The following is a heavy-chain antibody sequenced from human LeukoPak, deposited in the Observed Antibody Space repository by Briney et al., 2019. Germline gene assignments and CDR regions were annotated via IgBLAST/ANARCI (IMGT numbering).Heavy chain of an antibody. CDR2: TSGDGTIK. J-gene: IGHJ4*02. V-gene: IGHV3-74*03. CDR3: SRSQFDY. CDR1: GFPFSSYW. Sequence: PGGSLRLSCEPSGFPFSSYWMLWVRQAPGKGLVWVSRTSGDGTIKTYADFVRGRFTISRDNTKNILYLQMNSLRVEDTAIYFCSRSQFDYWGQGVLVTVSS.